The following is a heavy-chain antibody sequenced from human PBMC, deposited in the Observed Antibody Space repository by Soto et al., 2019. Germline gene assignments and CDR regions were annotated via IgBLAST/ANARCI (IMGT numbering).Heavy chain of an antibody. V-gene: IGHV1-18*01. CDR2: ISAYNGNT. J-gene: IGHJ4*02. D-gene: IGHD3-3*01. CDR1: GYTFTSYG. CDR3: SRTFYDFWSHRGYYFDY. Sequence: QVQLVQSGAEVKKPGASVKVSCKASGYTFTSYGISWVRQAPGQGLEWMGWISAYNGNTNYAQKLQGRVTMTTDKSTSTAYMALRSLRTDDTAVYYCSRTFYDFWSHRGYYFDYWGQGTLVTVSS.